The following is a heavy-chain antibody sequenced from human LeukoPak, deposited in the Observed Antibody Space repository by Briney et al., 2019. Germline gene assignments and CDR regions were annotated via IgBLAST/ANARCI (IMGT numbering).Heavy chain of an antibody. D-gene: IGHD6-6*01. J-gene: IGHJ5*02. V-gene: IGHV6-1*01. Sequence: SQTLSLTCALSGDIFSSNSAAWHWVRESPSRGLEWLERTYYRSRWYNDYAVSVKSRITITPDTSKNQFSLQLNSVTPEDTAVYYCARFNSSSKWSDPWGQGTLVTVSS. CDR3: ARFNSSSKWSDP. CDR2: TYYRSRWYN. CDR1: GDIFSSNSAA.